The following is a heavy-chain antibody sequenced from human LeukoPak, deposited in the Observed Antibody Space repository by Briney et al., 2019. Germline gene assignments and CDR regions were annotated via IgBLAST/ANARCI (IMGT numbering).Heavy chain of an antibody. CDR3: ARDFRNSSSKTEIDY. V-gene: IGHV1-18*01. CDR2: ISAYNGNT. Sequence: ASVKVSCKASGYTFTSYGISWVRQAPGQGLEWMGWISAYNGNTNYARKLQGRVTMTTDTSTSTAYVELRSLRSDDTAVYYCARDFRNSSSKTEIDYWGQGTLVTVSS. CDR1: GYTFTSYG. J-gene: IGHJ4*02. D-gene: IGHD6-6*01.